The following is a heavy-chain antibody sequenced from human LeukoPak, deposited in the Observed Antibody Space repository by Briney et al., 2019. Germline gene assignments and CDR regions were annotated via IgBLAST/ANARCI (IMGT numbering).Heavy chain of an antibody. V-gene: IGHV1-24*01. Sequence: ASVKVSCKVSGYTLTELSMHWVRQAPGKGLEWMGGFDPEDGETIYAQKFQGRVTMTEDTSTDTSYMELSSLRSEDTAVYYCATEGFGDLRHYYGMDVWGQGTTVTVSS. D-gene: IGHD3-10*01. CDR3: ATEGFGDLRHYYGMDV. J-gene: IGHJ6*02. CDR1: GYTLTELS. CDR2: FDPEDGET.